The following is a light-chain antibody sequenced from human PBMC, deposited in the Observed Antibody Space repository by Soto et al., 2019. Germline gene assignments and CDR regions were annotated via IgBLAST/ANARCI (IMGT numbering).Light chain of an antibody. J-gene: IGKJ1*01. Sequence: EIVMTQSPATLSVSPGERATLSCRASQSVSSNLAWYQQKPGQAPRLLIYGASTRATGIPARFSGSGSGTEFTLTISSLQSEDFAVYYCQQYNNWPGFGQGTKV. CDR1: QSVSSN. CDR3: QQYNNWPG. V-gene: IGKV3-15*01. CDR2: GAS.